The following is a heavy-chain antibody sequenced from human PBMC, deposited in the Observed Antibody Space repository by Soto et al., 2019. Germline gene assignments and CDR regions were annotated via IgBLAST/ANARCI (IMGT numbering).Heavy chain of an antibody. CDR2: IYYSGST. V-gene: IGHV4-59*01. Sequence: SETLSLTCTVSGCSISSYYWSWIRQPPGKGLEWIGYIYYSGSTNYNPSLKSRVTISVDTSKNQFSLKLSSVTAADTAVYYCARENYFLDYWGQGTLVPVSS. CDR1: GCSISSYY. D-gene: IGHD1-7*01. CDR3: ARENYFLDY. J-gene: IGHJ4*02.